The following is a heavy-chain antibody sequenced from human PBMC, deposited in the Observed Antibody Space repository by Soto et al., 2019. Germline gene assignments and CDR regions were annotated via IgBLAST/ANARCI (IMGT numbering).Heavy chain of an antibody. CDR3: ARGRYYYDSSGYDY. D-gene: IGHD3-22*01. V-gene: IGHV4-34*01. J-gene: IGHJ4*02. CDR1: GASFSGYY. CDR2: INHSVST. Sequence: QVQLQQWGAGLLKPSETLSLTCAVYGASFSGYYWSWIRQPPGKGLGWIGEINHSVSTNYNPSLKTPFSISVDTSKNQFSLKLSSVIAADTAVYYCARGRYYYDSSGYDYWGQGTLVTVSS.